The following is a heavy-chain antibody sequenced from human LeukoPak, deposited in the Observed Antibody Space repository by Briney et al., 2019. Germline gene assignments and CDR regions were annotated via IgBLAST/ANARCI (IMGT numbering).Heavy chain of an antibody. CDR2: IYPGDSET. J-gene: IGHJ4*02. Sequence: GESLKISCKGSGYSFTSYWIGWVRQMPGKGLEWMGIIYPGDSETRYSPSSQGQVTISADKSIRIAYLQWNSLKTSDTAMYYCARPLRYSSGWPPVGYWGQGTLVTVSS. D-gene: IGHD6-19*01. V-gene: IGHV5-51*01. CDR3: ARPLRYSSGWPPVGY. CDR1: GYSFTSYW.